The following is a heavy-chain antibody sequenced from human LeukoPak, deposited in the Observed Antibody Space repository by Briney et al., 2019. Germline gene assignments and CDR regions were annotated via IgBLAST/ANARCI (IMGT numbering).Heavy chain of an antibody. CDR2: ISHSGST. CDR1: GGSINTYY. J-gene: IGHJ6*02. V-gene: IGHV4-59*01. D-gene: IGHD2-21*01. CDR3: AREAGGCGDYVMTYFFYGMDV. Sequence: SETLSLTCTVSGGSINTYYWSWIRQPPGKGLEWIGYISHSGSTNYNPSLKSRVSISVDTSKNQFSLKLTSVTAADTAVYYYAREAGGCGDYVMTYFFYGMDVWGQGTTVTVSS.